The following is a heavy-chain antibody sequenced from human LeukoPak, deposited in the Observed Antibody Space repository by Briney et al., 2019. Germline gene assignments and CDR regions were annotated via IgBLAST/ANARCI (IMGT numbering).Heavy chain of an antibody. V-gene: IGHV1-18*01. D-gene: IGHD1-26*01. Sequence: GASVKVSCKASGYTFTTYGINWVRQAPGQGLEWMGWISTYDGNTNYVQKLRGRVTMIRDTSTSTVYMELRSLTSDDTAVYYCARDQPRRGPGNHDYWGQGTLVAVSS. CDR2: ISTYDGNT. CDR1: GYTFTTYG. J-gene: IGHJ4*02. CDR3: ARDQPRRGPGNHDY.